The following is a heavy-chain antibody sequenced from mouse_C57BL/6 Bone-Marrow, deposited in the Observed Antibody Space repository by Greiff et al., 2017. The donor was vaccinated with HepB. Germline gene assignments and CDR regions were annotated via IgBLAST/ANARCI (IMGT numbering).Heavy chain of an antibody. CDR2: ISYSGST. V-gene: IGHV3-1*01. D-gene: IGHD1-1*02. Sequence: EVQLLESGPGMVKPSQSLSLTCTVTGYSITSGYDWHWIRHFPGNKLEWMGYISYSGSTNYNPSLKSRISITHDTSKNHFFLKLNSVTTEDTATYYCARAGVGDYYAMDYWGQGTSVTVSS. CDR1: GYSITSGYD. J-gene: IGHJ4*01. CDR3: ARAGVGDYYAMDY.